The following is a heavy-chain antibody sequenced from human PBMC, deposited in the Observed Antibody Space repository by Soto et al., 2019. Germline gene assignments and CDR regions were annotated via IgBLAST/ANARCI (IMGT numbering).Heavy chain of an antibody. CDR2: IWNDGSNS. Sequence: QVQLVESGGGVVQPGRSLRLSCAASGFTFNNYGMHWVRQAPGKGLEWLAVIWNDGSNSSYANSVKGRFTISRDNSKITLYLQMSSLRAEDTGVYYCARRQIPPPTRGAANARGAMDVWGQGTTVTVSS. J-gene: IGHJ6*02. V-gene: IGHV3-33*01. CDR1: GFTFNNYG. D-gene: IGHD1-26*01. CDR3: ARRQIPPPTRGAANARGAMDV.